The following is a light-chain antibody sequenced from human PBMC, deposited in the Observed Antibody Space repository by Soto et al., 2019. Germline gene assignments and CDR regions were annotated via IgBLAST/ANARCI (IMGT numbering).Light chain of an antibody. Sequence: EIVLTQSPGTLSLSPGERATLSCRASQSVRNNYLAWYQQKPGQGPRLLIYGASSRATGIPDRFSGSGSGTDFALTISRLDPEDFAVYYWQQDGSSPFTFGQGNNLEIK. J-gene: IGKJ2*01. CDR1: QSVRNNY. CDR3: QQDGSSPFT. V-gene: IGKV3-20*01. CDR2: GAS.